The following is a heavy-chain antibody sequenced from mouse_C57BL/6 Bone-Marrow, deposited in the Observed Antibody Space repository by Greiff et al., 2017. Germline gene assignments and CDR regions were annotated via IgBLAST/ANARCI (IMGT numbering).Heavy chain of an antibody. CDR1: GYTFTNYW. CDR3: AIIWAPHGFYAMDD. D-gene: IGHD1-2*01. Sequence: QVQLQQSGAELVRPGTSVKMSCKASGYTFTNYWIGWAKQRPGHGLEWIGDLYPGGGYTNYNEKFKGKATLTADKASSTAYIEFSSLNSEDSAIYFCAIIWAPHGFYAMDDWGPAPLVTGFS. CDR2: LYPGGGYT. V-gene: IGHV1-63*01. J-gene: IGHJ4*01.